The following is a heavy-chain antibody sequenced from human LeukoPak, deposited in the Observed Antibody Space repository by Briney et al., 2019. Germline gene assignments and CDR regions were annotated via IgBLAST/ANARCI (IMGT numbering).Heavy chain of an antibody. D-gene: IGHD2-15*01. CDR3: AGMGGFCSGATCYSPYSYYMDV. Sequence: GGSLRLSCAASGFTFSDYAMHWVRQAPGKGLEYVSAIRSNGGDTYYANSVKGRFTIPRDNSKNTLYLQLGSLRAEDMAVYYCAGMGGFCSGATCYSPYSYYMDVWGKGTTVTVSS. V-gene: IGHV3-64*01. CDR1: GFTFSDYA. CDR2: IRSNGGDT. J-gene: IGHJ6*03.